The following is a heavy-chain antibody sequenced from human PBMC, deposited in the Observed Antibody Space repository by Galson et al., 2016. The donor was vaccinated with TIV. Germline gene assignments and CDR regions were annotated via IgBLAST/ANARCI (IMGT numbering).Heavy chain of an antibody. Sequence: SLRLSCAASGWTFSDFGFNWVRQAPGKGLEWVASISGTGNFGYYKDSVKGRFTISRDNAKDSLYLQMNNLRAEDTAVYYCARRGNYLGSGSFDSWGQGTLVTVSS. D-gene: IGHD3-10*01. J-gene: IGHJ4*02. CDR1: GWTFSDFG. V-gene: IGHV3-21*01. CDR2: ISGTGNFG. CDR3: ARRGNYLGSGSFDS.